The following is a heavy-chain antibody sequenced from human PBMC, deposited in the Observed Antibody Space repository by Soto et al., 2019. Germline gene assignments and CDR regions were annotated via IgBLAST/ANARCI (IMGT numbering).Heavy chain of an antibody. CDR2: ISYDGSNK. CDR3: EKDAQACLLLGWFDR. Sequence: QVQLVESGGGVVQPGGSLRLSWAASGFTFSSYGMHWLRQAAGKGLEWVAGISYDGSNKYYADSVKSRFTISRDNSKNTLYLRMNSLRAEDTAVYCCEKDAQACLLLGWFDRWVQGTLVTVSS. CDR1: GFTFSSYG. D-gene: IGHD3-10*01. V-gene: IGHV3-30*18. J-gene: IGHJ5*02.